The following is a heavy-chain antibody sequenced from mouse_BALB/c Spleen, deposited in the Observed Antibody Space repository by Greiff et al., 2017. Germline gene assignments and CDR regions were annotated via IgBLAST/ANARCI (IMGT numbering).Heavy chain of an antibody. D-gene: IGHD2-1*01. V-gene: IGHV10-1*02. Sequence: GGGLVQPKGSLKLSCAASGFTFNTYAMNWVRQAPGKGLEWVARIRSKSNNYATYYADSVKDRFTISRDDSQSMLYLQMNNLKTEDTAMYYCVRGNYPYYFDYWGQGTTLTVSS. CDR1: GFTFNTYA. CDR2: IRSKSNNYAT. J-gene: IGHJ2*01. CDR3: VRGNYPYYFDY.